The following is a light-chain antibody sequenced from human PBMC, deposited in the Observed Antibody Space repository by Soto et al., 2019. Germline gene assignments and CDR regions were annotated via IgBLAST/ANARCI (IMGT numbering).Light chain of an antibody. CDR1: SSDVGGHNS. CDR2: DVS. Sequence: QSVLTQPASVSGSPGQSTTISCTGTSSDVGGHNSVSWYRQDPGKAPKLMIYDVSNRPSGVSDRFSGSKSGNTASLTISGLQIEDEADYYCSSFTSSVTYVFGTGTKVTV. V-gene: IGLV2-14*01. J-gene: IGLJ1*01. CDR3: SSFTSSVTYV.